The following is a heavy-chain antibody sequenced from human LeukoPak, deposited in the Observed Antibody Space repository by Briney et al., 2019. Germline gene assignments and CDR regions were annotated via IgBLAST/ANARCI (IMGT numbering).Heavy chain of an antibody. J-gene: IGHJ4*02. CDR1: GFSLTTSGMC. D-gene: IGHD2-2*01. Sequence: SGPALVKPTQTLTLTCTFSGFSLTTSGMCVSWIRQPPGKALEWLARIDWDDDKYYSTSLKTRLTISKDTFKNQVVLTMTNMDPVDTATYYCARNLGYCSSTSCYLRGFDYWGQGTLVTVSS. CDR3: ARNLGYCSSTSCYLRGFDY. CDR2: IDWDDDK. V-gene: IGHV2-70*11.